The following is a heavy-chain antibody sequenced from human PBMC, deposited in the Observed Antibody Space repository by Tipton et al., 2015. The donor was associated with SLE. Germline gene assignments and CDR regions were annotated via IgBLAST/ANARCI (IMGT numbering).Heavy chain of an antibody. Sequence: TLSLTCAVSGGSISSSNWWSWVRQPPGKGLEWIGEIYHSGSTNYNPSLKSRVTISVDKSKNHFSLKLSSVTAADTAVYYCARRREGDYDFWSGYDRRWFDPWGQGTLVTVSS. D-gene: IGHD3-3*01. CDR1: GGSISSSNW. CDR2: IYHSGST. J-gene: IGHJ5*02. V-gene: IGHV4-4*02. CDR3: ARRREGDYDFWSGYDRRWFDP.